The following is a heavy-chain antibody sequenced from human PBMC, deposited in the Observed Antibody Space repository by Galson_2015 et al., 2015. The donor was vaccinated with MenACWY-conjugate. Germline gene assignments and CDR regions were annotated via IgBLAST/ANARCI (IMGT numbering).Heavy chain of an antibody. J-gene: IGHJ4*02. Sequence: SLRLSCASSGFTFNSYWLHWVRQPPVKGLVWISYIKADGSFSNYADSVKGRFTISTDNAKNMVYLQMDGLGDEDTAVYFCARDNNWSFDSWGQGTLVTVSS. D-gene: IGHD1-1*01. V-gene: IGHV3-74*01. CDR3: ARDNNWSFDS. CDR1: GFTFNSYW. CDR2: IKADGSFS.